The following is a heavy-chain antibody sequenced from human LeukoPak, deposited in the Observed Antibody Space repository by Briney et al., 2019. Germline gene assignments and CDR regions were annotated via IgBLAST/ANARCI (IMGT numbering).Heavy chain of an antibody. CDR3: AREVVRGVTHLLVASKYAFDI. J-gene: IGHJ3*02. Sequence: SETLSLTCTVSGGSISSYYWSWIRQPAGKGLEWIGRIYTSGSTNYNPSLKSRVTMSVDTSKNQFSLKLSSVTAADTAVYYCAREVVRGVTHLLVASKYAFDIWGQGTMVTVSS. D-gene: IGHD3-10*01. CDR2: IYTSGST. V-gene: IGHV4-4*07. CDR1: GGSISSYY.